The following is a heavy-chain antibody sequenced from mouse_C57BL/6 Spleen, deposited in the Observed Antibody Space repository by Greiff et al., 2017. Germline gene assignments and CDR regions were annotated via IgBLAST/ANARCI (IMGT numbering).Heavy chain of an antibody. Sequence: QVQLQQPGAELVMPGASVKLSCKASGYTFTSSWMHWVKQRPGQGLEWIGEIDPSDSYTNYNQKFKGKSTLTVDKSSSTAYMQLSSLTSEDSAVYYCASDGYYPFAYWGQGTLVTVSA. J-gene: IGHJ3*01. CDR1: GYTFTSSW. CDR2: IDPSDSYT. D-gene: IGHD2-3*01. V-gene: IGHV1-69*01. CDR3: ASDGYYPFAY.